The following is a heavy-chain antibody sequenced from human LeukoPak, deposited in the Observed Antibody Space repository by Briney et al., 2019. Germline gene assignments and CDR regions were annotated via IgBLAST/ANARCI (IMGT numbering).Heavy chain of an antibody. D-gene: IGHD3-22*01. CDR1: GFTFSSYG. V-gene: IGHV3-33*01. J-gene: IGHJ4*02. CDR3: ARVPDSSGLGHFDY. Sequence: QPGGSLRLSCAASGFTFSSYGMHWVRQAPGKGLEWVAVIWYDGSNKYYADSVKGRFTISRDNSKNTLYLQMNSLRAEDTAVYYCARVPDSSGLGHFDYWGQGSLVTVSS. CDR2: IWYDGSNK.